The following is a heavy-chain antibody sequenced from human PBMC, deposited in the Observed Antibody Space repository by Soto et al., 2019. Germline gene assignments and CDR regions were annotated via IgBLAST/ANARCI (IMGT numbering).Heavy chain of an antibody. CDR3: ARIQYSGGWSDYWYFDL. CDR2: IFSNDET. CDR1: GFSLSNARMG. Sequence: QVTLKESGPVVVKPTETLTLSCTVSGFSLSNARMGVSWIRQPPGKALEWLAHIFSNDETSYSTSLKSRLTISKDTSKSQVVLTMTNMDPVDTATYYCARIQYSGGWSDYWYFDLWGRGSLVTLSS. J-gene: IGHJ2*01. D-gene: IGHD6-19*01. V-gene: IGHV2-26*01.